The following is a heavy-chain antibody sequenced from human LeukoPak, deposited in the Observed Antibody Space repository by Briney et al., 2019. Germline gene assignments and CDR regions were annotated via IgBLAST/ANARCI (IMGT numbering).Heavy chain of an antibody. V-gene: IGHV1-8*01. CDR3: ARGYRGSYYGYHYYYMDV. D-gene: IGHD1-26*01. CDR1: GYTFTSYD. J-gene: IGHJ6*03. Sequence: VASVKVSCKASGYTFTSYDINWVRQATGQGLEWMGWMNPNSGNTGYAQKFQGRVTMTRNTSISTAYMELSSLRSEDTAVYYCARGYRGSYYGYHYYYMDVWGKGTTVTVSS. CDR2: MNPNSGNT.